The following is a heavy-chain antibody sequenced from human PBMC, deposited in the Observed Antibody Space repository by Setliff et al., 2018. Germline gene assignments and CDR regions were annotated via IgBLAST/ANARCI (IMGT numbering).Heavy chain of an antibody. J-gene: IGHJ4*02. D-gene: IGHD3-3*01. CDR3: ARGFWSGYFVLDN. V-gene: IGHV2-5*02. Sequence: GFSLSTTGVGVGWIRQPPGKALEWLALIYYDDDKRYNPSLESRLTITKDTSKNQVVLSMTNMDPADTATFYCARGFWSGYFVLDNWGLGSLVTVSS. CDR2: IYYDDDK. CDR1: GFSLSTTGVG.